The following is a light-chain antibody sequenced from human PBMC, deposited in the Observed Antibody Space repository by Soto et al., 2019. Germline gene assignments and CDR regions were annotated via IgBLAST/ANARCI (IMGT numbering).Light chain of an antibody. Sequence: DIQMTQSPSTLSASVGDRVTITCRASQSISSWLAWYQQKPGKAPKLLIYKASSLQDGVSPRFSGSGYGTDFTLTISSLQRDDFAIYYCQQYNPYSRAFGQGTKVDIK. J-gene: IGKJ1*01. CDR2: KAS. CDR1: QSISSW. V-gene: IGKV1-5*03. CDR3: QQYNPYSRA.